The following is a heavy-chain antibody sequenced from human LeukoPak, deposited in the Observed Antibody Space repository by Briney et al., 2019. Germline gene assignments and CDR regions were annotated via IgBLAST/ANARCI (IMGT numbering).Heavy chain of an antibody. CDR1: GFTVSSNY. CDR3: AREGGRTAMAHYYYGMDV. V-gene: IGHV3-53*01. CDR2: IYSGGST. Sequence: GGSLRLSCAASGFTVSSNYMSWVRQAPGKGLEWVSVIYSGGSTYYADSVKGRFTISRDNSKNTLYLQMNSLRAEDTAVYYCAREGGRTAMAHYYYGMDVWGQGTTVTVSS. J-gene: IGHJ6*02. D-gene: IGHD5-18*01.